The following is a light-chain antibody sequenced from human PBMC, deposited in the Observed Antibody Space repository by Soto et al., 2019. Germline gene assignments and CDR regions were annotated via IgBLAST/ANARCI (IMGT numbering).Light chain of an antibody. Sequence: EIVLTQSPGTLSLSPGERATLSCRASQSVSSSFLAWYQQKPGQAPRLLIYAASSRATGIPDRFGGTGSGTDFTLTISRLETEDFAVYYCQHYSSSPHHTFGQGTKLEIK. J-gene: IGKJ2*01. CDR1: QSVSSSF. CDR2: AAS. CDR3: QHYSSSPHHT. V-gene: IGKV3-20*01.